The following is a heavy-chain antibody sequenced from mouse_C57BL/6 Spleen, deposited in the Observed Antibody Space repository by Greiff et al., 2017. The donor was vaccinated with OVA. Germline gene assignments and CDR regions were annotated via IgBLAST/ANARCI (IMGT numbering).Heavy chain of an antibody. V-gene: IGHV1-15*01. Sequence: VKLMESGAELVRPGASVTLSCKASGYTFTDYEMHWVKQTPVHGLEWIGAIDPETGGTAYNQKFKGKAILTADKSSSTAYMELRSPTSEDSAVYYCTRKSYMDYWGQGTSVTVSS. J-gene: IGHJ4*01. CDR2: IDPETGGT. CDR3: TRKSYMDY. CDR1: GYTFTDYE.